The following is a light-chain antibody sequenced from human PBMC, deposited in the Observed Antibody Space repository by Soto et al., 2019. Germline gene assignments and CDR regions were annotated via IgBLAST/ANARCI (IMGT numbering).Light chain of an antibody. V-gene: IGLV2-14*01. J-gene: IGLJ3*02. CDR1: SSDIGGYIY. CDR3: SSYTRSSTLVV. Sequence: QSALTQPASVSASPGQSITISCTGTSSDIGGYIYVSWYQHHPGKAPRLMIYEVSSRPSGVSNRFSGSKSGNTASLTISGLQAEDEADYYCSSYTRSSTLVVFGGGTKLTVL. CDR2: EVS.